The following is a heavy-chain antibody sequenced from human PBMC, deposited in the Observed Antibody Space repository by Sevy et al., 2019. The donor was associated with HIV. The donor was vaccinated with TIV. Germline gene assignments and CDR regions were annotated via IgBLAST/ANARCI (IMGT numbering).Heavy chain of an antibody. D-gene: IGHD2-2*01. CDR2: INHSGST. CDR3: TRHCSSTTCSRAFDI. J-gene: IGHJ3*02. Sequence: SETLSLTCAVYGGSFSGYYWSWIRQPPGKGLEWIGEINHSGSTNYNPSLKSRVTISVDTSKNQFSLKLSSVTAADTAVYYCTRHCSSTTCSRAFDIWGQGTMVTVSS. CDR1: GGSFSGYY. V-gene: IGHV4-34*01.